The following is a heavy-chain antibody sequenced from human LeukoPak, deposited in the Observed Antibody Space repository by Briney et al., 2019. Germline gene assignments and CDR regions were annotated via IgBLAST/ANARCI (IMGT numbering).Heavy chain of an antibody. Sequence: PGGSLRLSCAASGFTFSSYAMIWVRQAPGKGLEWVSGISGSGGTIYYADSVKGRFTISRDNSQNTLYLQMNSLRAEDTAVYYCAEGVRSRDYCWGQGTVVTVSP. V-gene: IGHV3-23*01. J-gene: IGHJ4*02. CDR2: ISGSGGTI. D-gene: IGHD3-10*01. CDR1: GFTFSSYA. CDR3: AEGVRSRDYC.